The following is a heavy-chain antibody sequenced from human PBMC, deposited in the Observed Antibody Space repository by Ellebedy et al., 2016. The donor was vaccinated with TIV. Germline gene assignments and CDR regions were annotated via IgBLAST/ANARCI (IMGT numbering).Heavy chain of an antibody. Sequence: SETLSLXCAVSGGSISSGGYSWSWIRQPPGKGLEWIGYIYHSGSTYYNPSLKSRVTISVDRSKNQFSLKLSSVTAADTAVYYCARYGGNSRVAFDIWGQGTMVTVSS. CDR2: IYHSGST. D-gene: IGHD4-23*01. CDR1: GGSISSGGYS. V-gene: IGHV4-30-2*01. CDR3: ARYGGNSRVAFDI. J-gene: IGHJ3*02.